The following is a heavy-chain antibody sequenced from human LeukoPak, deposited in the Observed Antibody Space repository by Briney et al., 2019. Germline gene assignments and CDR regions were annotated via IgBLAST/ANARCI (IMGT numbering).Heavy chain of an antibody. CDR3: AKSMWELRSECY. D-gene: IGHD1-26*01. Sequence: PGGSLRLSCAASRFTFSSYAMSWVRQAPGKGLEWVSGISGSGGSTDYADSVKGRFTISRDNSKNTLYLQMNSLRAEDTAVYYCAKSMWELRSECYWGQGTLVTVSS. V-gene: IGHV3-23*01. CDR1: RFTFSSYA. CDR2: ISGSGGST. J-gene: IGHJ4*02.